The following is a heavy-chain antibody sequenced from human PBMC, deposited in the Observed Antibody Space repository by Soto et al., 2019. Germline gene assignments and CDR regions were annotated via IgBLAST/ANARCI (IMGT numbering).Heavy chain of an antibody. V-gene: IGHV3-7*01. CDR2: IKQDGSEK. Sequence: GGSLRLSCAASGFTFSSYCMSWVRQAPGKGLEWVANIKQDGSEKYYVDSVKGRFTISRDNAKNSLYLQMNSLRAEDTAVYYCASSTNYAANFFFWGQGTLVTVSS. D-gene: IGHD2-15*01. J-gene: IGHJ4*02. CDR1: GFTFSSYC. CDR3: ASSTNYAANFFF.